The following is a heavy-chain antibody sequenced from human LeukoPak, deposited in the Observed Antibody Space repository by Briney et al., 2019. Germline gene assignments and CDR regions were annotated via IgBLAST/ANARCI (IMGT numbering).Heavy chain of an antibody. CDR2: IIPIFGTA. Sequence: GSSVKVSCKASGGTFSSYAISWVRQAPGQGLEWMGGIIPIFGTANYAQKFQGRVTITADKSTSTAYMELSSLRSEDTAVYYCARGRRTYYYHYMDVWGKGTTVTVSS. CDR3: ARGRRTYYYHYMDV. D-gene: IGHD1-14*01. V-gene: IGHV1-69*06. CDR1: GGTFSSYA. J-gene: IGHJ6*03.